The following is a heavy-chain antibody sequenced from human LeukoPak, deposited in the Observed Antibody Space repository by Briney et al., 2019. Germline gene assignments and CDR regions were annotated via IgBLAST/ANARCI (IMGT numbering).Heavy chain of an antibody. J-gene: IGHJ3*02. Sequence: SGGSLRLSCAASGFTFSSYWMNWARQAPGKGLEWVASINHNGNVNYYVDSVKGRFTISRDNAKNTLYLQMNSLRAEDTAVYYCGKNRYSGSLSPFDIWGQGTMVTVSS. CDR1: GFTFSSYW. CDR2: INHNGNVN. V-gene: IGHV3-7*03. CDR3: GKNRYSGSLSPFDI. D-gene: IGHD1-26*01.